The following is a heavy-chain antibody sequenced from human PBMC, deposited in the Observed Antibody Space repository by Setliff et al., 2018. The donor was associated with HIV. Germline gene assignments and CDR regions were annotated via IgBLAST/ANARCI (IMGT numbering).Heavy chain of an antibody. V-gene: IGHV1-18*01. CDR1: GGTFSSYA. Sequence: GASVKVSCKASGGTFSSYAISWVRQAPGQGLEWMGWISAYNGNTNYAQKFQGRVTMTRDTSTNTAYMEVRSLRPDDTAVYYCAKDKTEGAMGHWGQGTLVTVSS. CDR3: AKDKTEGAMGH. D-gene: IGHD1-26*01. CDR2: ISAYNGNT. J-gene: IGHJ4*02.